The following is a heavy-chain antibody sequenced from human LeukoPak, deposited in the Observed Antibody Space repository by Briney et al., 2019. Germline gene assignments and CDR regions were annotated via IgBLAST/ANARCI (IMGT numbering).Heavy chain of an antibody. Sequence: GGSLRLSCAASGFTFSSYSMNWVRQAPGKGLEWVSSISSSSYIYYADSVKGRFTISRDNAKNSLYLQMNSLRAEDTAVYYCARDHNLVNDYGDYAPGYWGQGTLVTVSS. CDR2: ISSSSYI. CDR3: ARDHNLVNDYGDYAPGY. J-gene: IGHJ4*02. D-gene: IGHD4-17*01. CDR1: GFTFSSYS. V-gene: IGHV3-21*01.